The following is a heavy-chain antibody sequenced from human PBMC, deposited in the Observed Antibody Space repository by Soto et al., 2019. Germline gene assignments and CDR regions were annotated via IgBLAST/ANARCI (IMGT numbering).Heavy chain of an antibody. V-gene: IGHV4-31*03. CDR3: ARGSQLEREALDI. J-gene: IGHJ3*02. D-gene: IGHD1-1*01. CDR2: IYYTGHT. Sequence: QVQLQESGPGLVKPSQTLSLTCSVSGVSINSGGYYWSWIRHHPGKGLEWIGYIYYTGHTFYNPSLQSRVAMSLDTSKNQFSLKLSSVTAADTAVYYCARGSQLEREALDIWGQGTMVTVSS. CDR1: GVSINSGGYY.